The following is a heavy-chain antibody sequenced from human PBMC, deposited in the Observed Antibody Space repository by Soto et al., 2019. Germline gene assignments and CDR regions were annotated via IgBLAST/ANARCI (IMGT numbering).Heavy chain of an antibody. CDR2: TSYDGTNR. V-gene: IGHV3-30*18. CDR1: GFTFSSFG. J-gene: IGHJ5*02. CDR3: AKVSPSYCSGGSCYGGGWLDP. D-gene: IGHD2-15*01. Sequence: QVQLVESGGGVVQPGRSLRLSCAASGFTFSSFGIHWVRQAPGKGLEWVALTSYDGTNRHFADSVKGRFTISRDNSKNTVYLQMNSLRPEDTAVYYCAKVSPSYCSGGSCYGGGWLDPWGQGTLVTVSS.